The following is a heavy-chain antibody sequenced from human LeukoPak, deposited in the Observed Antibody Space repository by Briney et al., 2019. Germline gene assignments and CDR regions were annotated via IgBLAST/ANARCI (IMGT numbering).Heavy chain of an antibody. V-gene: IGHV1-2*02. J-gene: IGHJ6*03. CDR1: GYSFTGYY. CDR3: ASTTPIAAAAYYYYYYMDV. D-gene: IGHD6-13*01. Sequence: ASVKVSCKASGYSFTGYYMHWVRQAPGQGLEWMGWINPNSGGTNYAQKFQGRVTMTRDTSTSTAYMEQSRVRSDGTAQYYFASTTPIAAAAYYYYYYMDVWGKGTTVTVSS. CDR2: INPNSGGT.